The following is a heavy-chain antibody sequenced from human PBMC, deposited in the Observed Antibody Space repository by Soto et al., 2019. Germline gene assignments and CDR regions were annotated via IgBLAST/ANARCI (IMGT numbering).Heavy chain of an antibody. V-gene: IGHV3-23*01. J-gene: IGHJ3*01. CDR3: AKPQSGSYYAAFDV. Sequence: EVQLLESGGGLVQPGGSLRLSCAVSGLTFSAYPRDWVRQAPGKGLEWISRISGSAVSTYYADSVKGRFTISRDNTNNTLYLEMSSLRGEDTAVYYCAKPQSGSYYAAFDVWGQGTTVTVSS. CDR2: ISGSAVST. CDR1: GLTFSAYP. D-gene: IGHD1-26*01.